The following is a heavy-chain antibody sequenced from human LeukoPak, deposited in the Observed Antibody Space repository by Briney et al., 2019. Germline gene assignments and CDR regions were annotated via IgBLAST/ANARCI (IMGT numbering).Heavy chain of an antibody. D-gene: IGHD3-10*01. CDR3: ARGDDSGTLYTSSKY. J-gene: IGHJ4*02. Sequence: GGSLRLSCVGSGFTFKNYATFWVRQAPGKGLEWAATISDGGTNQYFADSVKDRFSISRDDSKSTVYLQMNGLRTEDTAVYYCARGDDSGTLYTSSKYWGQGTLVTVSS. CDR1: GFTFKNYA. CDR2: ISDGGTNQ. V-gene: IGHV3-30*04.